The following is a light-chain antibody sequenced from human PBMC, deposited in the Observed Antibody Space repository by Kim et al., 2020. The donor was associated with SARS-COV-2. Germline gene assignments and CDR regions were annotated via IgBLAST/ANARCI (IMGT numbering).Light chain of an antibody. CDR3: QQSNNWPLT. CDR1: QSVGSN. J-gene: IGKJ4*01. CDR2: GAS. Sequence: SPGEKATLSCRASQSVGSNLAWYQQKPGQAPRLLLYGASTRATDIPARFSGSGSGTEFTLTLSSLQSEDFAVYYCQQSNNWPLTFGGGTKVDIK. V-gene: IGKV3-15*01.